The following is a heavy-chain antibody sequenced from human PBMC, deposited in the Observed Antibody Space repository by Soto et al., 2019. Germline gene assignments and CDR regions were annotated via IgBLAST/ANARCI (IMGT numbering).Heavy chain of an antibody. V-gene: IGHV4-34*01. Sequence: SETLSLTCAVYGGSFSGYYWSWIRQPPGKGLEWIGEINHSGSTNYNPSLKSRVTISVDTSKNQFSLKLSSVTAADTAVYYCARSGLTGYFPYYYGMDVWGQGTTVTV. CDR2: INHSGST. CDR1: GGSFSGYY. CDR3: ARSGLTGYFPYYYGMDV. D-gene: IGHD3-9*01. J-gene: IGHJ6*02.